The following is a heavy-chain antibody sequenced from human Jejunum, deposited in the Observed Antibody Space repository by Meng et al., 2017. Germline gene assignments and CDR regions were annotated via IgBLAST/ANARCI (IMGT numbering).Heavy chain of an antibody. CDR1: AFTFTDYY. D-gene: IGHD3-10*01. CDR3: TRVRGSESLGGFDM. Sequence: GGSLRLSCAASAFTFTDYYMSWIRQAAGKGLEWVAYVSSTSGSTIYYADSVKGRFTISRDNAKNSLFLQMDSLRAEDMAVYYCTRVRGSESLGGFDMWGQGTMVTVSS. V-gene: IGHV3-11*04. CDR2: VSSTSGSTI. J-gene: IGHJ3*02.